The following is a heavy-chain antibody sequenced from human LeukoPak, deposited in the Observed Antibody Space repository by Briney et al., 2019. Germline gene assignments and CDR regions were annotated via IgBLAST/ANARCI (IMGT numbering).Heavy chain of an antibody. D-gene: IGHD5-24*01. J-gene: IGHJ4*02. CDR1: GYIFTGYY. CDR2: INPNSGGT. CDR3: ASQQLQWRESYYFDD. Sequence: ASVKVSCKASGYIFTGYYMHWVRQAPGQGLEGMGWINPNSGGTKYAQKFQGRVTMTRDTSISTAYMELSRLGSDDTALYYCASQQLQWRESYYFDDWGQGTLVTVSS. V-gene: IGHV1-2*02.